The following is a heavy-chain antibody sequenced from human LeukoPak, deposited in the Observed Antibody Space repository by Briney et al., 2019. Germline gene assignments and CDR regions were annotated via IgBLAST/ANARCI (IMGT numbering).Heavy chain of an antibody. J-gene: IGHJ4*02. D-gene: IGHD6-19*01. Sequence: SETLSLTCTVSGDSISSGDYYWSWIRQPAGKGLEWIGRISSSGSTNYNPSLKSRVTISVDTSKNQFSLKLSSVTAADTAVYYCARGLGGWLRLFDYWGQGTLVTVSS. CDR3: ARGLGGWLRLFDY. CDR1: GDSISSGDYY. CDR2: ISSSGST. V-gene: IGHV4-61*02.